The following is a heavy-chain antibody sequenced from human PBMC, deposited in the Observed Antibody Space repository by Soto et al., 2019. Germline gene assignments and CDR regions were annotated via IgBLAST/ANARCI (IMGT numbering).Heavy chain of an antibody. Sequence: PGGSLRLSCAASGFTFSSYAMHWVRQAPGKGLEWVAVISYDGSNKYYADSVKGRFTISRDNSKNTLYLQMNSLRAEDTAVYYCAKGSGSYDYYYYGMDVWGQGTTVTVSS. CDR3: AKGSGSYDYYYYGMDV. CDR1: GFTFSSYA. J-gene: IGHJ6*02. D-gene: IGHD1-26*01. CDR2: ISYDGSNK. V-gene: IGHV3-30-3*01.